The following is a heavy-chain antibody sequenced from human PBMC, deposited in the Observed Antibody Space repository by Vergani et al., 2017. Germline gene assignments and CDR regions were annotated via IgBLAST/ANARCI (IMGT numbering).Heavy chain of an antibody. CDR3: ARAIGDY. J-gene: IGHJ4*02. V-gene: IGHV4-59*01. Sequence: QVQLQESGPGLVKPSETLSPTCTVPGGPISSYYWSWIRQPPGKGLEWIGYIYYSGSTNYNPSLKSRVTISVDTSKNQFSLKLSSVTAADTAVYYCARAIGDYWGQGTLVTVSS. CDR2: IYYSGST. CDR1: GGPISSYY.